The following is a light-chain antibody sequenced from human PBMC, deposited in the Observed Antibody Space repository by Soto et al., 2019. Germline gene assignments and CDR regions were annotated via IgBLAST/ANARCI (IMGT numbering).Light chain of an antibody. V-gene: IGKV3-20*01. CDR1: QSVSSGY. CDR2: GAS. Sequence: IVLTQSPGTLSLSPGERATLSCRASQSVSSGYLAWYQQRPGQAPRLLIYGASSRTTGIPHRFSGSGSGTDFTLTISRLEPEDFAVYYCQQYGTSPRTFGQGTRV. J-gene: IGKJ1*01. CDR3: QQYGTSPRT.